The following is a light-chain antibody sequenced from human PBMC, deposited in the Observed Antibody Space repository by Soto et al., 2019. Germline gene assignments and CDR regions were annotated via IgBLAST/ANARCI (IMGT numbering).Light chain of an antibody. V-gene: IGLV1-47*02. CDR3: AAWDDSLSGLYV. J-gene: IGLJ1*01. Sequence: QSVLTQPPSASGTPGQRVTISCSGSSSNIGSNYVYWYQKFPGTAPKLLIYSDTQRPSGVPDRFSGSKSGTSASLAISGLRSEDEADYFCAAWDDSLSGLYVFGTGTQLTVL. CDR2: SDT. CDR1: SSNIGSNY.